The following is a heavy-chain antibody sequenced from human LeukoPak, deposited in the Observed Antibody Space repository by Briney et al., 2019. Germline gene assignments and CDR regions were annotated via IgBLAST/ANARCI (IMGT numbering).Heavy chain of an antibody. J-gene: IGHJ2*01. CDR3: ARIVVPAAIVGWYFDL. Sequence: PGGSLRLSCAASGFTFSSYWMSWVRQAPGKGLEWVANIKQDGSEKYYVDSVKGRFTISRDNAKNSLYLQMNSLRAEDTAVYYCARIVVPAAIVGWYFDLWGRGILVTVSS. D-gene: IGHD2-2*01. CDR1: GFTFSSYW. V-gene: IGHV3-7*01. CDR2: IKQDGSEK.